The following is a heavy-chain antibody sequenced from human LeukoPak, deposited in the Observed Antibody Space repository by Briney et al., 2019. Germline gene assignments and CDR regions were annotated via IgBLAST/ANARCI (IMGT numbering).Heavy chain of an antibody. J-gene: IGHJ5*02. CDR1: GFTFSSFA. D-gene: IGHD6-19*01. CDR3: AKDQTAVAAHPFDP. CDR2: ISDSGGTT. V-gene: IGHV3-23*01. Sequence: GGSLRLSCAVSGFTFSSFAMSWVRQPPGKGLEWLSVISDSGGTTFYADSVKGRFTISRDNSKNTLYLQMNSLRAEDTAVYYCAKDQTAVAAHPFDPWGQGTLVTVSS.